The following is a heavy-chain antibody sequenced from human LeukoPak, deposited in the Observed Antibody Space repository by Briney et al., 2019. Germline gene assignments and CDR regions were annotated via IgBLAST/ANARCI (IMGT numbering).Heavy chain of an antibody. CDR3: VRGLYGLGWDY. CDR2: VSSDWGTT. J-gene: IGHJ4*02. V-gene: IGHV3-64D*06. D-gene: IGHD3-10*01. Sequence: GGSLRLSCSASRFSLSSYNMHWVRQAPGKGLEFVSGVSSDWGTTDYADSARDRFTISRDNSKNTLYLQMSSLRAENTAIYYCVRGLYGLGWDYWGPGTLVTVSS. CDR1: RFSLSSYN.